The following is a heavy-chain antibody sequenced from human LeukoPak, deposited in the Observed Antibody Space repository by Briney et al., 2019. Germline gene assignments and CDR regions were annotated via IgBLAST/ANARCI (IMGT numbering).Heavy chain of an antibody. Sequence: SETLSLTCTVSGGSVSSGSYYWSWIRQPPGKGLEWIAYIYYDGSTAYNPSLKSRVTISVDTSKNQFSLKLSSVTAADTAVYYCARARSLGALDYWGQGTLVTVSS. CDR1: GGSVSSGSYY. J-gene: IGHJ4*02. V-gene: IGHV4-61*01. CDR2: IYYDGST. CDR3: ARARSLGALDY.